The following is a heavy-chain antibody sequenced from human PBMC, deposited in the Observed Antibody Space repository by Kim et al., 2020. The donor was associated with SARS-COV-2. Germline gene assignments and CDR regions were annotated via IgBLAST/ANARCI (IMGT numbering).Heavy chain of an antibody. D-gene: IGHD6-13*01. J-gene: IGHJ4*02. CDR1: GFTFSTYT. CDR3: VRGRLSSSSSWSPWDY. CDR2: ISSSGSFI. Sequence: GGSLRLSCVASGFTFSTYTMNWVRQAPGKGLEWVSSISSSGSFIYYADSVKGRFTISRDNAKSLLYLQMNSLRADDTGVFYCVRGRLSSSSSWSPWDYWGQGTLVTVSS. V-gene: IGHV3-21*01.